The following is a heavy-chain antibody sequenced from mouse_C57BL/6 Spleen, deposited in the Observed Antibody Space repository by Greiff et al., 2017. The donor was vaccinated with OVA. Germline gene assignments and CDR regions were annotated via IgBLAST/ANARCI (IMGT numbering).Heavy chain of an antibody. J-gene: IGHJ4*01. D-gene: IGHD1-1*01. CDR1: GYTFTSYW. Sequence: QVQLKQPGAELVKPGASVKVSCKASGYTFTSYWMHWVKQSPGQGLEWIGKIHPSDSDTNYNQKFKGKATLTVDKSSSTAYMQLSSLTSEDSAVYYCAIEEVNYYGSRRAMDYWGQGTSVTVSS. CDR2: IHPSDSDT. CDR3: AIEEVNYYGSRRAMDY. V-gene: IGHV1-74*01.